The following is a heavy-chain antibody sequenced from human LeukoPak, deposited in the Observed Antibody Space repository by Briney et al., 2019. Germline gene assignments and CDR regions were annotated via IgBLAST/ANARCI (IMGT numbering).Heavy chain of an antibody. V-gene: IGHV3-74*01. CDR2: ISSDASTT. CDR1: GVTFSGYW. Sequence: PGGSLRLSCTASGVTFSGYWMRWVRHAPGKGLVWVSRISSDASTTTYADSVKGRFTISRDNARNTLYLQMNSLRAEDTAVYYCTSLDYWGQGTLVSVSS. CDR3: TSLDY. J-gene: IGHJ4*02.